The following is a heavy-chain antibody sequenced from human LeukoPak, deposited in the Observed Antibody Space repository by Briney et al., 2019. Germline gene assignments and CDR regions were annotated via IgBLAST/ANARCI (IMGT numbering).Heavy chain of an antibody. Sequence: SETLSLTCAVYGGSFSGYYWSWIRQPPGKGLEWIGEINHSGSTNYNPSLKSRVTISVDTSKNQFSLKLSSVTAADTAVYYCARQYYYDSGSYYYYYYYYMDVWGKGTTVTISS. CDR1: GGSFSGYY. D-gene: IGHD3-10*01. J-gene: IGHJ6*03. CDR3: ARQYYYDSGSYYYYYYYYMDV. V-gene: IGHV4-34*01. CDR2: INHSGST.